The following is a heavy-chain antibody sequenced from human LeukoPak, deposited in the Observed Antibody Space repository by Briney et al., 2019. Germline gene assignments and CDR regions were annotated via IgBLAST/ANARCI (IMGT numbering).Heavy chain of an antibody. CDR2: INHSGST. Sequence: KPSETLSLTCAVYGGSLSGYYWSWIRQPPGKGLEWIGEINHSGSTNYNPSLKSRVTISVDTSKNQFSLKLSSVTAADTAVYYCARGGFLEWLFAFDYWGQGTLVTVSS. J-gene: IGHJ4*02. D-gene: IGHD3-3*01. CDR3: ARGGFLEWLFAFDY. V-gene: IGHV4-34*01. CDR1: GGSLSGYY.